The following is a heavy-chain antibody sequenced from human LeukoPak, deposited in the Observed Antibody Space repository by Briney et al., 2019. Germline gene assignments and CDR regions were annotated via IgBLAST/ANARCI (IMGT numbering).Heavy chain of an antibody. CDR2: IYYGGYT. CDR3: ASQPQIEYTYGFAYD. CDR1: GGSTSSSSNV. D-gene: IGHD5-18*01. V-gene: IGHV4-39*01. Sequence: SETLSLTCTVSGGSTSSSSNVWAWIRQPRGKGLEWIATIYYGGYTYYDPSLRSRLTISADTSKNQFSLKLSSVTAADTAVYYCASQPQIEYTYGFAYDWGQGTLVTVSS. J-gene: IGHJ4*02.